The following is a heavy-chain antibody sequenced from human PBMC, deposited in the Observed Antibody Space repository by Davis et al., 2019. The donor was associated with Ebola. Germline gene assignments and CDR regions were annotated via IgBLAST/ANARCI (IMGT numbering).Heavy chain of an antibody. CDR1: ACPFSRYY. J-gene: IGHJ4*02. CDR2: INHIGTT. D-gene: IGHD3-22*01. V-gene: IGHV4-34*01. CDR3: ARAPPGWWLSRYYFNY. Sequence: SETLSLTCAVYACPFSRYYCSRIRQPPGTGLDWIGEINHIGTTNYNPSLTSRVTISVDTSKNQFSLKLSSVTAADTAVYYCARAPPGWWLSRYYFNYWGQGTLVTVSS.